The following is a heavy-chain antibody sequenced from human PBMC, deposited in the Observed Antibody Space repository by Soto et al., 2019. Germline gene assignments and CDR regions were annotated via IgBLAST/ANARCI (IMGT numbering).Heavy chain of an antibody. CDR3: AILGNYYDSSSRRRYFDY. Sequence: GGSLGLSCGASGFTLSSYGMHWVRQGPGKGVGWVAVIWYDGSNKYYADSVKGRFTISRGNSKNTLYLQMNSLRAEDTAVYYCAILGNYYDSSSRRRYFDYWGQGTLVTVSS. CDR1: GFTLSSYG. CDR2: IWYDGSNK. J-gene: IGHJ4*02. D-gene: IGHD3-22*01. V-gene: IGHV3-33*01.